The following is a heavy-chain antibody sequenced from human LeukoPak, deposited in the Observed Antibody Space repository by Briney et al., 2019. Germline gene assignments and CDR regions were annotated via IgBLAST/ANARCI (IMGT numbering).Heavy chain of an antibody. D-gene: IGHD3-22*01. CDR3: AREHYYYDSSGYLDY. CDR2: IIPIFGTA. J-gene: IGHJ4*02. CDR1: GGTFSSYA. Sequence: SSVKVSCKASGGTFSSYAISWVRQAPGQGLEWRGRIIPIFGTANYAQKFQGRVTITTDESTSTAYMELSSLRSEDTAVYYCAREHYYYDSSGYLDYWGQGTLVTVSS. V-gene: IGHV1-69*05.